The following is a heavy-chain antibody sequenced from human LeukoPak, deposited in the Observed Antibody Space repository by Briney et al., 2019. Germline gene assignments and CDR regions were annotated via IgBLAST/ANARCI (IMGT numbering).Heavy chain of an antibody. V-gene: IGHV5-51*01. CDR3: ARHRKADSTRYYGLDV. CDR2: IYPVDSDT. CDR1: GYSFPTYC. D-gene: IGHD3-22*01. Sequence: PGEPLQIPCMGSGYSFPTYCNGWVRQLPGKDLERMGIIYPVDSDTRYSPSFQGQVTIPADKPISPAYLQWSSLKASDTAMYYCARHRKADSTRYYGLDVWGQGTTVTVSS. J-gene: IGHJ6*02.